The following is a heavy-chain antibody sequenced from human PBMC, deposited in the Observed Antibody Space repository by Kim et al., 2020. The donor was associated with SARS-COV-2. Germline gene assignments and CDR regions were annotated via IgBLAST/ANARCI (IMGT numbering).Heavy chain of an antibody. D-gene: IGHD1-26*01. J-gene: IGHJ4*02. Sequence: SETLSLTCTVSGGSISSNSYYWGWVRQTPEKGLEWIGSIYYSGTTYYNPSLESRVTTSINTSKNQFSLKLSSVTAADTAVYYCAGTLEWEAQLYDYWGQGTLVIVSS. CDR1: GGSISSNSYY. CDR2: IYYSGTT. CDR3: AGTLEWEAQLYDY. V-gene: IGHV4-39*01.